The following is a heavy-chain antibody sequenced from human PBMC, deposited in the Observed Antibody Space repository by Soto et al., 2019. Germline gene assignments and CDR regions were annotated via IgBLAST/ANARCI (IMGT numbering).Heavy chain of an antibody. D-gene: IGHD3-22*01. J-gene: IGHJ4*02. Sequence: SATLSLTCTVSGGSVSSGSYYWSWLRQPPGKGLEWIGYIYYSGSTNYNPSLKSRVTISVDTSKNQFSLKLSSVTAADTAVYYCARDTYYYDSSGYYFDYWGQGTLVTVSS. CDR2: IYYSGST. V-gene: IGHV4-61*01. CDR3: ARDTYYYDSSGYYFDY. CDR1: GGSVSSGSYY.